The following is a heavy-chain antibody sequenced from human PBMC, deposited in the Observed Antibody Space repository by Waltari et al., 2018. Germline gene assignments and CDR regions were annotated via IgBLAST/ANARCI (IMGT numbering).Heavy chain of an antibody. V-gene: IGHV3-23*01. CDR2: ITAGSEST. J-gene: IGHJ4*02. D-gene: IGHD3-10*01. CDR1: GFTFSSLA. CDR3: AKRGVGDLLYFIDF. Sequence: EVQLLESGGGLVQPGGSLRLSGAASGFTFSSLAMTWVRQVPGKGLEWVSAITAGSESTYYADSVKGRFTISRDNSKSTLFLQMNSLRAEDTAVYFCAKRGVGDLLYFIDFWGQGTLVTVSS.